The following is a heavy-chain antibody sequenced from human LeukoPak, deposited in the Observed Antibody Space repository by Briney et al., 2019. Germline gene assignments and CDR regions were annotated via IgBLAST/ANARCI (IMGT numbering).Heavy chain of an antibody. Sequence: PGGSLRLSCAASGFTFTSFSMNWVRQAPGKGLEWVSYISSASGTIYYADSVKGRFTISRDNAKNSLYLQMNSLRAEDTAVYYCARDSSILARYYFDYWGQGTLVTVSS. D-gene: IGHD2-15*01. V-gene: IGHV3-48*04. CDR3: ARDSSILARYYFDY. CDR1: GFTFTSFS. J-gene: IGHJ4*02. CDR2: ISSASGTI.